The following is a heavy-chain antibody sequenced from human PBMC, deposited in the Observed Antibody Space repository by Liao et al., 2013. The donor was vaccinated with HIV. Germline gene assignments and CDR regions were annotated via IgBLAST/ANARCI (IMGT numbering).Heavy chain of an antibody. J-gene: IGHJ3*02. Sequence: QVQLQQWGAGLLKPSETLSLTCAVYGGSFSGYYWNWIRQPPGKGLEWIGYIYYSGSTNYNPSLKSRVTISVDTSKNQFSLKLSSVTAADTAVYYCARRADRPKGDAFDIWGQGTMVTVSS. CDR3: ARRADRPKGDAFDI. V-gene: IGHV4-34*11. CDR1: GGSFSGYY. CDR2: IYYSGST.